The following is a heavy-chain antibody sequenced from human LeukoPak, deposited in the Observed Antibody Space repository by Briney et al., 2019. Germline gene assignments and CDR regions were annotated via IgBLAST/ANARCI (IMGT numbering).Heavy chain of an antibody. CDR2: FVGSGGSA. Sequence: GGSLRLSCVASGFTLSSYAMSWVRQAPGKGLEWVSTFVGSGGSAYSADSVKGRFTISTDNSKNTLYLQMNNLRAEDTAVYYCAKRARDCSSTSCYLYFYYYMDVWGKGTTVTVSS. CDR3: AKRARDCSSTSCYLYFYYYMDV. V-gene: IGHV3-23*01. D-gene: IGHD2-2*01. J-gene: IGHJ6*03. CDR1: GFTLSSYA.